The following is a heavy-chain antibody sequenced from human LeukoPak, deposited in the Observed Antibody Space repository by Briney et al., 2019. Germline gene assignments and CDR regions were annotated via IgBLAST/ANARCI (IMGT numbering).Heavy chain of an antibody. D-gene: IGHD5-12*01. CDR2: ISAYNGNT. Sequence: ASVKVSCKASGYTFTSYGISWVRQAPGQGLEWMGWISAYNGNTNYAQKLQGRLTMTTDTSTSTAYMELRSLRSDDTAVYYCARDVDMVATILAENWFDPWGQGTLVTVSS. J-gene: IGHJ5*02. CDR3: ARDVDMVATILAENWFDP. CDR1: GYTFTSYG. V-gene: IGHV1-18*04.